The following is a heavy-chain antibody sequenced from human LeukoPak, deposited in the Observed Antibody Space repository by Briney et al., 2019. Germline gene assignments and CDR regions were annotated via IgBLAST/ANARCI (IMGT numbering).Heavy chain of an antibody. V-gene: IGHV4-59*12. D-gene: IGHD4-11*01. CDR2: IYSSGST. CDR1: GDSISGYY. J-gene: IGHJ4*02. CDR3: AREGLQYTLYYFDY. Sequence: SETLSLTCTVSGDSISGYYWSWIRQPPGKGLEWIGFIYSSGSTNYNPSLKSRVTISVDTSKNQFSLKLSSVTAADTAVYYCAREGLQYTLYYFDYWGQGTLVTVSS.